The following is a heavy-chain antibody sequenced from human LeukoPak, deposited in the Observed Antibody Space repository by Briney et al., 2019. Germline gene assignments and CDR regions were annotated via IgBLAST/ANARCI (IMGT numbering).Heavy chain of an antibody. CDR2: INPNSGGT. CDR3: ASLSNPSGLPDY. D-gene: IGHD5-12*01. Sequence: GASVKVSCKASGYTFTGYYVNWVRQAPGQGLEWMGWINPNSGGTNYAQKFRGRVTMTRDTSISTAYMELSRLRSDDTAVYYCASLSNPSGLPDYWGQGTLVTVSS. J-gene: IGHJ4*02. V-gene: IGHV1-2*02. CDR1: GYTFTGYY.